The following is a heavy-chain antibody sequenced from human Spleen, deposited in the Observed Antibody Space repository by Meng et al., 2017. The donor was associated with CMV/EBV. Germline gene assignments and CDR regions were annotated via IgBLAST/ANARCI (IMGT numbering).Heavy chain of an antibody. CDR2: ISSSHSDI. CDR1: GFAFNAYT. D-gene: IGHD2-8*02. J-gene: IGHJ4*02. Sequence: GGSLRLSCAASGFAFNAYTMSWVRQAPGKGLEWVSSISSSHSDIDYADSVRGRFTMSRDNAKNSVYLQMNSLRAEDTAVYYCARETGGADYWGQGTLVTVSS. V-gene: IGHV3-21*01. CDR3: ARETGGADY.